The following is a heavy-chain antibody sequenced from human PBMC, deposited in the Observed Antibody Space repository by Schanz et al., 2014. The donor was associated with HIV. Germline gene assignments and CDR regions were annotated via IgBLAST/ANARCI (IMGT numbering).Heavy chain of an antibody. V-gene: IGHV3-23*04. D-gene: IGHD6-13*01. CDR3: AKDTTAAGRGYFQH. Sequence: VQLVESGGSVVQPGRSLRLSCAASGFTFSSYAMSWVRQAPGKGLEWVSVISGSGRSTYYADSVKGRFTISRDNSKNTLYLQMNSLRAEDTAVYYCAKDTTAAGRGYFQHWGQGTLVTVSS. CDR1: GFTFSSYA. CDR2: ISGSGRST. J-gene: IGHJ1*01.